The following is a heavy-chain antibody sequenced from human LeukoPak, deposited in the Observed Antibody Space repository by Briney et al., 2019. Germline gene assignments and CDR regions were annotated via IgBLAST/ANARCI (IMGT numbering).Heavy chain of an antibody. V-gene: IGHV3-7*03. Sequence: GGSLRLSCAASGFTFSSYWMSWVRQAPGKGLEWVANIKQDGGEKYYVDSVKGRFTISRDNAKNSLYLQMNSLRAEDTALYYCAKEIRYAGTTGLPDYWGQGTLVTVSS. CDR1: GFTFSSYW. D-gene: IGHD1-7*01. J-gene: IGHJ4*02. CDR3: AKEIRYAGTTGLPDY. CDR2: IKQDGGEK.